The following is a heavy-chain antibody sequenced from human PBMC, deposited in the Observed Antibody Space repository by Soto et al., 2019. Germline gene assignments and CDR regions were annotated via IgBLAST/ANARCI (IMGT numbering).Heavy chain of an antibody. CDR1: GITFSSYS. CDR3: ARTHYAILNWFDP. V-gene: IGHV3-48*02. CDR2: ISSSSSTI. Sequence: GGSLRLSCAASGITFSSYSMNWVRQAPGKGLEWVSYISSSSSTIYYADSVKGRFTISRDNAKNSLYLQMNSLRDEDTAVYYCARTHYAILNWFDPWGQGTLVTVSS. D-gene: IGHD3-9*01. J-gene: IGHJ5*02.